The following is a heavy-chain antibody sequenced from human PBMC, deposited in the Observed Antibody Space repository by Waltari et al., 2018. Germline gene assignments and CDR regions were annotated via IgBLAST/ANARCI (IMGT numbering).Heavy chain of an antibody. Sequence: QITLKESGPTLVKPTQTLTLTCNFSGFSLRTSGVGVGWIRQPPGKALEWLAAIYWDDDKRYSPSLKSRLTITKDTSKNQVVLTMSNMDPVDTATYYCAHRPDFWGGYFFDYWGQGSLITVSS. J-gene: IGHJ4*02. CDR2: IYWDDDK. CDR1: GFSLRTSGVG. CDR3: AHRPDFWGGYFFDY. V-gene: IGHV2-5*02. D-gene: IGHD3-3*01.